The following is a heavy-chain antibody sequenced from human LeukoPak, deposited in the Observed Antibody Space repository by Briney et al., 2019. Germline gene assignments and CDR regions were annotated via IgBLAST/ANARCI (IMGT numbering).Heavy chain of an antibody. D-gene: IGHD5-18*01. CDR1: GYTFTYYG. Sequence: SVKASCMASGYTFTYYGINWVRLAPVQGLEWMGWVSGYNGNTRYAQNFQGRLTLTTDTSTNIAYMELMRLRSDDTAVYYCAREVDSAMVNALDFWAQGSLVTVSS. V-gene: IGHV1-18*01. CDR2: VSGYNGNT. J-gene: IGHJ3*01. CDR3: AREVDSAMVNALDF.